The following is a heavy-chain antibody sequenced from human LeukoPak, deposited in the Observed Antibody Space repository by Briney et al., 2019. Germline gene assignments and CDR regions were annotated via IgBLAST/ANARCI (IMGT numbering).Heavy chain of an antibody. D-gene: IGHD4-17*01. CDR3: ARGAYGDYYFNS. V-gene: IGHV4-59*01. J-gene: IGHJ4*02. CDR2: IYNSGGT. Sequence: SETLSLTCAVSGGSLSNEYWSWIRQPPGKGLEWIGYIYNSGGTNYNPSLNSRVTISGDTSKNQFSLKLSPVTAADTAVYYCARGAYGDYYFNSWGQGALVTVSS. CDR1: GGSLSNEY.